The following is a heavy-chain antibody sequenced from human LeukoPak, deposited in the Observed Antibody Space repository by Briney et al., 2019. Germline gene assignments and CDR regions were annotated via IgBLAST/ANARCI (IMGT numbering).Heavy chain of an antibody. V-gene: IGHV1-18*01. Sequence: ASVKVSCKASGYTFTSYGISWVRQAPGHGLEWMGWISAYNGNTNYAQKLQGRVTMTTDTSTSTAYMELRSLRSDDTAVYYCARVVITMVRGAPVLFDYWGQGTLVTVSS. CDR3: ARVVITMVRGAPVLFDY. CDR2: ISAYNGNT. CDR1: GYTFTSYG. J-gene: IGHJ4*02. D-gene: IGHD3-10*01.